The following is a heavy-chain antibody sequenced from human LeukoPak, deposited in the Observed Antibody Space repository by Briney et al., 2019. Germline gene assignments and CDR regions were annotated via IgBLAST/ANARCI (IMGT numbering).Heavy chain of an antibody. CDR1: GFTLSNYG. D-gene: IGHD1-14*01. CDR2: IRYDGNNK. Sequence: HPGGSLRLSCGASGFTLSNYGMLWVRQAPGKGLEWVAFIRYDGNNKLYADSMKGRFTISRDNSKNTLYLHINSLRAEDTAVYYCVKDNPLDYWGQGTLVTVSS. CDR3: VKDNPLDY. J-gene: IGHJ4*02. V-gene: IGHV3-30*02.